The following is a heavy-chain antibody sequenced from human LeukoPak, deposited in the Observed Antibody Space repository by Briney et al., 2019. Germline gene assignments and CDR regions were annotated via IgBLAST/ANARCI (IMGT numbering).Heavy chain of an antibody. CDR2: ISAYNGNT. D-gene: IGHD6-6*01. CDR3: ARDSSSSGCYYYGMDV. Sequence: ASVEVSCKASGYTFTSYGISWVRQAPGQGLEWMGWISAYNGNTNYAQKLQGRVTMTTDTSTSTAYMELRSLRSDDTAVYYCARDSSSSGCYYYGMDVWGQGTTVTVSS. J-gene: IGHJ6*02. V-gene: IGHV1-18*01. CDR1: GYTFTSYG.